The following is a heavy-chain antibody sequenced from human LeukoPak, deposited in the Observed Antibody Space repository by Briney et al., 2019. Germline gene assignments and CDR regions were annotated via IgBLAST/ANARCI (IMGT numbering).Heavy chain of an antibody. V-gene: IGHV4-39*01. D-gene: IGHD3-3*01. CDR2: IYYSGST. Sequence: SETLSLTCTVSGGSIISSSYYWGWIRQPPGKGLEWIGSIYYSGSTYYNPSLKSRVTISVDTSKNQFSLKLSSVTAADTAVYYCASLPYDFWSGYSLGGIFDYWGQGTLVTVSS. CDR3: ASLPYDFWSGYSLGGIFDY. CDR1: GGSIISSSYY. J-gene: IGHJ4*02.